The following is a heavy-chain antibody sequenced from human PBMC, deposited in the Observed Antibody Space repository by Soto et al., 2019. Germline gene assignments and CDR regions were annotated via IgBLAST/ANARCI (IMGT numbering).Heavy chain of an antibody. CDR1: GGSINNYY. CDR2: IYYSGST. J-gene: IGHJ4*02. V-gene: IGHV4-59*01. Sequence: QVQLQESGPGLVKPSETLSLTCSVSGGSINNYYWSWIRQPPGKGLEWIGYIYYSGSTNYRPSLKSRVTISVDTSKNQFSLKLTSVTPADTAVYYCAREGTAVGGVDYWGQGSLVTVSS. D-gene: IGHD6-19*01. CDR3: AREGTAVGGVDY.